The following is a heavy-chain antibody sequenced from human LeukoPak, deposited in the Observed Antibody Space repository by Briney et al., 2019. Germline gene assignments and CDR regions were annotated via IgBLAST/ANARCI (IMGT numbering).Heavy chain of an antibody. CDR3: VRSAPTLGYCSTSSCSYWSFDL. V-gene: IGHV4-34*01. CDR2: INHSGST. Sequence: PSETLSLTCAVYGGSFSGYYWSWIRQPPEKGLEWIGEINHSGSTNYNPSLKSRVTISVDTSKNQFSLKLMSVTAADTAVYYCVRSAPTLGYCSTSSCSYWSFDLWGRGTLVTVAS. J-gene: IGHJ2*01. D-gene: IGHD2-2*01. CDR1: GGSFSGYY.